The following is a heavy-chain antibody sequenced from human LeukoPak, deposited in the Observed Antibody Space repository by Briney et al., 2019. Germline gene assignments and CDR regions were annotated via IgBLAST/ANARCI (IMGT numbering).Heavy chain of an antibody. V-gene: IGHV4-4*07. CDR1: GGSISTYY. J-gene: IGHJ4*02. D-gene: IGHD2-15*01. Sequence: SETLSLTCTVSGGSISTYYWSWIRQPAGKGLEWIGRIYTSGTTYYNPSLKSRVTISVDRSKNQFSLKLSSVTAADTAVYYCARLVGGNPMDYWGQGTLVTVSS. CDR2: IYTSGTT. CDR3: ARLVGGNPMDY.